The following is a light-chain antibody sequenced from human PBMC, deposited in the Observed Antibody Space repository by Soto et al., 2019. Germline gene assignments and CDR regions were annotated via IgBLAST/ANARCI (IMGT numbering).Light chain of an antibody. V-gene: IGLV2-14*01. CDR1: TSDIGNYNY. CDR2: QVS. J-gene: IGLJ1*01. Sequence: QSALTQPASVSGSPGQSISISCTGATSDIGNYNYFSWYQQHPGKAPKLIIYQVSNRPSGVSNRFSGSKSGNTASLTISGLQADDEADYFCSIYTGSNTPYVFGTGTKVTVL. CDR3: SIYTGSNTPYV.